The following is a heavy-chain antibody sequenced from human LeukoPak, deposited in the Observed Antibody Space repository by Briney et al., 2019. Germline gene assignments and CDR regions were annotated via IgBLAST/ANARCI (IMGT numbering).Heavy chain of an antibody. CDR3: ARGPKHYYGSGSYWGGFDY. J-gene: IGHJ4*02. CDR1: GYTFTSYD. CDR2: MNPNGGNT. Sequence: ASVKVSCKASGYTFTSYDINWVRQGTGQGLEWMGWMNPNGGNTGYAQKFQGRVTMTRDMSTSTVYMELSSLRSEDTAVYYCARGPKHYYGSGSYWGGFDYWGQGTLVTVS. D-gene: IGHD3-10*01. V-gene: IGHV1-8*01.